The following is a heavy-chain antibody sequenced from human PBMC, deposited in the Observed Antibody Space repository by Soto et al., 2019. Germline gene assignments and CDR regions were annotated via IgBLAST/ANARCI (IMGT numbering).Heavy chain of an antibody. CDR1: GGSISSSSYY. J-gene: IGHJ3*02. CDR2: IYYSGST. D-gene: IGHD6-19*01. Sequence: SETLSLTCTVSGGSISSSSYYWGWIRQPPGKGLEWIGSIYYSGSTYYNPSLKSRVTISVDTSKNQFSLKLSSGTAADTAVYYCATRGGGEQWLVTAFDIWGQGTMVTVSS. V-gene: IGHV4-39*01. CDR3: ATRGGGEQWLVTAFDI.